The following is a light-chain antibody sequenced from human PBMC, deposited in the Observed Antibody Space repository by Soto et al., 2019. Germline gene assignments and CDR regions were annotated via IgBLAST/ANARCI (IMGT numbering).Light chain of an antibody. V-gene: IGKV3-20*01. Sequence: EILLTQSPGTLSLSPGERATLSCRASQSVSSSYLAWYQQKPGQAPRLLIYGASSRATGIPDRFSGSGSGTDFTLTISRLEPEDFAVYYCQQYGSSPWTFCQGTKVEIK. CDR1: QSVSSSY. CDR3: QQYGSSPWT. CDR2: GAS. J-gene: IGKJ1*01.